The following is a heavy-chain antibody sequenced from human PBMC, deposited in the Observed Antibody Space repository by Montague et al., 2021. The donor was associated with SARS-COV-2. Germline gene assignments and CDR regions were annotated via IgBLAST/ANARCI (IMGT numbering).Heavy chain of an antibody. D-gene: IGHD2-2*01. CDR3: ARARQDVVVPALGIGAYYYYYMDV. CDR2: INHSGST. CDR1: GGSFSGYY. Sequence: SETLSLTCAVYGGSFSGYYWSWIRQPPGKGLEWIGEINHSGSTNYNPSLKSRVTISVDTSKNQFSLKLSSVTAADTAVYYCARARQDVVVPALGIGAYYYYYMDVRGKGTTVTVSS. V-gene: IGHV4-34*01. J-gene: IGHJ6*03.